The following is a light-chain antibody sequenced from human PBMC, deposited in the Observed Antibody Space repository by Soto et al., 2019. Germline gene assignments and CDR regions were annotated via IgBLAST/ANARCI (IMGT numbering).Light chain of an antibody. J-gene: IGLJ3*02. CDR2: EGS. Sequence: QSVLTQPASVSGAPGQSLTISCTGTSTDVGAYNYVSWYQQHPGKAPKLMIYEGSNRPSGVSNLFSGSKSGNTASLTISGLQAEDDGDYYWSSDTSGSTWVFGGGTKLTVL. CDR3: SSDTSGSTWV. CDR1: STDVGAYNY. V-gene: IGLV2-14*01.